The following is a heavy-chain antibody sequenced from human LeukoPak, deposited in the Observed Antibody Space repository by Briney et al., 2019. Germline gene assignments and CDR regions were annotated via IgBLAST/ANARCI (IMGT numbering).Heavy chain of an antibody. Sequence: PGGSLRLSCAASGFTFSSYAMSWVRQAPGKGLEWVSAISGSGGSTYYADSVKGRFTISRDNSKNTLYLQMNSLRAEDTAVYYCAKDQKVRFLEWFDIDYWGQGTLVTVSS. CDR3: AKDQKVRFLEWFDIDY. V-gene: IGHV3-23*01. CDR2: ISGSGGST. J-gene: IGHJ4*02. CDR1: GFTFSSYA. D-gene: IGHD3-3*01.